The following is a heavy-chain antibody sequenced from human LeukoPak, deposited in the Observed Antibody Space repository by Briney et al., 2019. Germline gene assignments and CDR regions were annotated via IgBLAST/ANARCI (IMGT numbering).Heavy chain of an antibody. CDR2: INHSGST. CDR3: ARGVGVRYSYGPNYFDY. J-gene: IGHJ4*02. Sequence: SETPSLTCAVYGGSFSGYYWSWIRQPPGRGLEWIGEINHSGSTNYNPSLKSRVTISVDTSKNQFSLKLSSVTAADTAVYYCARGVGVRYSYGPNYFDYWGQGTLVTVSS. CDR1: GGSFSGYY. D-gene: IGHD5-18*01. V-gene: IGHV4-34*01.